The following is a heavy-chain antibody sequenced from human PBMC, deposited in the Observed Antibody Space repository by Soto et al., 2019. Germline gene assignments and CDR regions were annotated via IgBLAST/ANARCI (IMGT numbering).Heavy chain of an antibody. CDR3: AKGGGYSYGYINYFDY. CDR2: ISGSGGST. V-gene: IGHV3-23*01. J-gene: IGHJ4*02. D-gene: IGHD5-18*01. Sequence: GSLRLSCAASGFTFSSYAMSWVRQAPGKGLEWVSAISGSGGSTYYADSVKGRFTISRDNSKNTLYLQMNSLRAEDTAVYYCAKGGGYSYGYINYFDYWGQGTLVTVSS. CDR1: GFTFSSYA.